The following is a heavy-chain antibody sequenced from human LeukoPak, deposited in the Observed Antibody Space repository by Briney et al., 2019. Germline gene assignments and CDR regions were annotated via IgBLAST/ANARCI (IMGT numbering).Heavy chain of an antibody. J-gene: IGHJ6*01. CDR2: IIPIFGIA. CDR3: VRARVAPPSYYGMAV. Sequence: ASVTVSFKASGGTFSSYAISWVRQAPGQRLEWMGRIIPIFGIANYAQKFQGRVKITADKSTSTAYMELSRLRSEDTAVYYCVRARVAPPSYYGMAVWGQGTTVTVYS. CDR1: GGTFSSYA. D-gene: IGHD3-3*01. V-gene: IGHV1-69*04.